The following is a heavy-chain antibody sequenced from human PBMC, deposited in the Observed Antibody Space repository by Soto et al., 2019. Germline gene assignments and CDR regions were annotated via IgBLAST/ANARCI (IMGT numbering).Heavy chain of an antibody. V-gene: IGHV4-4*02. J-gene: IGHJ4*02. CDR2: IYHSGST. CDR3: ARGGRWLFDY. CDR1: GGSISTDNW. D-gene: IGHD5-12*01. Sequence: QVQLEESGPGLVKPSGTLSLTCAVSGGSISTDNWWSWVRQPPGKGLEWVGEIYHSGSTNYNPAPKRWLTKSIGQAEDQFPLGVRSGNAAGTAVYYCARGGRWLFDYWGQGTLVTVSS.